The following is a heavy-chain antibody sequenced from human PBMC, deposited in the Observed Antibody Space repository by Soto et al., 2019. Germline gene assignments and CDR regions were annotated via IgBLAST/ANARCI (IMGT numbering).Heavy chain of an antibody. V-gene: IGHV3-7*05. J-gene: IGHJ4*02. CDR2: IKQDGSEK. CDR1: GFTFSTYW. CDR3: ARVEESDNSAYRPVDY. D-gene: IGHD3-22*01. Sequence: GGSLRLSCAASGFTFSTYWLSWVRQAPGKGLEWVANIKQDGSEKYYVDSVKGRFTISRDNAKNSPYLQMSSLRAEDTAVYYCARVEESDNSAYRPVDYWGQGTQVTVSS.